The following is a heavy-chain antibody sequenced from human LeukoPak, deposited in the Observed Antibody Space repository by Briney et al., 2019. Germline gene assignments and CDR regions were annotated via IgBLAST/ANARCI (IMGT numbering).Heavy chain of an antibody. V-gene: IGHV4-59*01. J-gene: IGHJ4*02. CDR3: AAGGREGYHSYFDY. CDR2: IYYSGNT. CDR1: GGSIRSYW. Sequence: TLSLNCTVSGGSIRSYWWGWNRESPGEELEWIWDIYYSGNTNYNPSLKSRVTISVDTSKNQFFIKLRCWTAEDKAWYYRAAGGREGYHSYFDYWGQGTLVTVSS. D-gene: IGHD2-2*01.